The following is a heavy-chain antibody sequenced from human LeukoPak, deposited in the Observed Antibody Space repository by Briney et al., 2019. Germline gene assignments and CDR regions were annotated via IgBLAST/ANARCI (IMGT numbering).Heavy chain of an antibody. Sequence: GGSLRLSCVVSGFTLSSDWMSWVRQAPGKGLEWVANIKKDGSEKYYEDSVKGRFTISRDNAKNSLYLQMNSLRAEDTAVYYCARGRYSSSSGGYYFDFWGQGTLVTVSS. V-gene: IGHV3-7*01. CDR1: GFTLSSDW. D-gene: IGHD6-13*01. CDR3: ARGRYSSSSGGYYFDF. J-gene: IGHJ4*02. CDR2: IKKDGSEK.